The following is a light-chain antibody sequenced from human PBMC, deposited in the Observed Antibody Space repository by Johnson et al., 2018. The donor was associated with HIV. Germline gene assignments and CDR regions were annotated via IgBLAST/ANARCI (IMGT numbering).Light chain of an antibody. J-gene: IGLJ1*01. CDR1: SSNIGSND. CDR3: GTWDSSLSAPYV. Sequence: QSVLTQPPSVSAAPGQKVTVSCSGSSSNIGSNDVSWYQQFPGAAPKLLIYENNNLPPAIPDRFSGSKSGTSAPLGSTGLPTGDEADYYCGTWDSSLSAPYVFGTGTKVTVL. CDR2: ENN. V-gene: IGLV1-51*02.